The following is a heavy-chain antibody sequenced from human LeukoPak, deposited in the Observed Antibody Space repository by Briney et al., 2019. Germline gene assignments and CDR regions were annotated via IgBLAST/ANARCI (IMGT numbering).Heavy chain of an antibody. Sequence: SETLSLTCAVYGGSFSGYYWTWIRQPPGKGLEWIGEINHSGSSNYNPSLKSRVTISVDTSKNQFSLKLSSVTAADTAVYYCARSYNRVVLLYYWGEGTLVTVSS. CDR3: ARSYNRVVLLYY. CDR1: GGSFSGYY. J-gene: IGHJ4*02. V-gene: IGHV4-34*01. CDR2: INHSGSS. D-gene: IGHD3-10*01.